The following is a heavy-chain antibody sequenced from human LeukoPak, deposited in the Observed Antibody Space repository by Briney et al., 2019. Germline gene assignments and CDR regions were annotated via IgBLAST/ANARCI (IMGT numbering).Heavy chain of an antibody. V-gene: IGHV3-30*02. J-gene: IGHJ4*02. CDR1: GFTFSSYG. CDR3: AKGRSDFDC. CDR2: IRYDGSNK. Sequence: PGGSLRLSCAASGFTFSSYGMHWVRQAPGKGLEWVAFIRYDGSNKYYADSVRGRFTISRDSSKSTLYLQMNSLSVEDTAVYYCAKGRSDFDCWGRGTLVTVSS.